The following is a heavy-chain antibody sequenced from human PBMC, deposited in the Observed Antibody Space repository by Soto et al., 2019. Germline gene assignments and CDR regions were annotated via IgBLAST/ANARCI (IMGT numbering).Heavy chain of an antibody. CDR3: ARAPTTIRAFDI. V-gene: IGHV4-4*02. CDR2: LFHSGDT. CDR1: GGSISSTNW. D-gene: IGHD2-2*02. J-gene: IGHJ3*02. Sequence: QVQLQESGPGLVKPSGTLSLTCAVSGGSISSTNWWTWVRQPPGKGLEWIGGLFHSGDTNYNPSLKSRVTIAVDKSKNQFSLRLSSVAAADTAVYYCARAPTTIRAFDIWGQGTMVTVSS.